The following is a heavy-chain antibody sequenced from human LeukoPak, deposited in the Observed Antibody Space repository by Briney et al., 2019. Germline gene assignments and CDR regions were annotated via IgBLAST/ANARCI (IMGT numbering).Heavy chain of an antibody. J-gene: IGHJ4*02. Sequence: GGSLRLSCAASGFTFDDYAMHWVRQAPGKGLEWVSGISWNSGSIGYADSVKGRFTISRDNAKNSLYLQMNSLRAEDTALYYCAKDTHYYGYYFDYWGQGTLVTVSS. CDR3: AKDTHYYGYYFDY. V-gene: IGHV3-9*01. CDR1: GFTFDDYA. CDR2: ISWNSGSI. D-gene: IGHD3-10*01.